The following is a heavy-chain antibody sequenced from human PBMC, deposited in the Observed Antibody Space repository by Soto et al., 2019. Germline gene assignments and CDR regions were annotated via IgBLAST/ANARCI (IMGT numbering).Heavy chain of an antibody. J-gene: IGHJ4*02. CDR2: ISSSSSYI. CDR1: GFTFSSYS. D-gene: IGHD2-21*01. Sequence: ESGGGLVKPGGSLRPSCAASGFTFSSYSMNWVRQAPGKGLEWVSSISSSSSYIYYADSVKGRFTISRDNAKNSLYLQMNSLRAEDTAVYYCARDGRANSGSFDYWGQGTLVTVSS. V-gene: IGHV3-21*01. CDR3: ARDGRANSGSFDY.